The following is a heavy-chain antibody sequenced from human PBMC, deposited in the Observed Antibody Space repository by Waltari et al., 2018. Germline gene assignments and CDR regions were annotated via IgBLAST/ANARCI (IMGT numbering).Heavy chain of an antibody. CDR3: ARVSGGCSSPSCYLDS. CDR1: GVSIYSNNW. J-gene: IGHJ4*02. D-gene: IGHD2-2*01. Sequence: QVQLQESGPGLVKPSGTLSLPCDVSGVSIYSNNWCNCVLRSPGKGLEWIGENHPSGGTRFHMSFKSRVASSLDNSKNQFSLDLTSVTAAYTAFYYCARVSGGCSSPSCYLDSWGPGILVTFSS. V-gene: IGHV4-4*02. CDR2: NHPSGGT.